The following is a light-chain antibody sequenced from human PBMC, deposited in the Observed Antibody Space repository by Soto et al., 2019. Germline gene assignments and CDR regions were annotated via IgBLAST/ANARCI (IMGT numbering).Light chain of an antibody. CDR2: GAS. J-gene: IGKJ4*01. Sequence: EIVMTQSPATLSESPGERVTLSCRARQSVSSNLAWYQQKPGQAPRLLIYGASTRATGIPARFSGSGSGTEFTLTISSLQSEDFAVYYCQQYNNWPLTFGGGTKVEIK. V-gene: IGKV3-15*01. CDR3: QQYNNWPLT. CDR1: QSVSSN.